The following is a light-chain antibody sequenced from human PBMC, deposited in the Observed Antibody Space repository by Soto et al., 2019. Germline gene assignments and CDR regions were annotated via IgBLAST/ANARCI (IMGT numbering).Light chain of an antibody. Sequence: LHHAPSGPVTPLERGTIFCSGNSSNIGSNYVYWYQQLPGTAPKLLIYRNNQRPSGVPDRFSGSKSGTPASLAISGLRSEDEADYYCAAWDDSLSAFYVFGTGTKVTVL. J-gene: IGLJ1*01. CDR1: SSNIGSNY. CDR2: RNN. CDR3: AAWDDSLSAFYV. V-gene: IGLV1-47*01.